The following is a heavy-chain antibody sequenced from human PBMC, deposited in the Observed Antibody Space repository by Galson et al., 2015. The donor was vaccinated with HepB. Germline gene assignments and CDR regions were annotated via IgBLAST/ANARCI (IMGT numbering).Heavy chain of an antibody. J-gene: IGHJ4*02. CDR2: IIPIFGTA. D-gene: IGHD3-3*01. Sequence: SVKVSCKASGGTFSSYAISWVRQAPGQGLEWMGGIIPIFGTANYAQKFQGRVTITADESTSTAYMELSSLRSEDTAVYYCARSVLRFLEWPKKNPYYFDYWGQGTLDTVSS. CDR3: ARSVLRFLEWPKKNPYYFDY. V-gene: IGHV1-69*13. CDR1: GGTFSSYA.